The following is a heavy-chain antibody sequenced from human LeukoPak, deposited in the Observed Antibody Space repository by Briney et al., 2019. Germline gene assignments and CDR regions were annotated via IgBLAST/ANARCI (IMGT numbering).Heavy chain of an antibody. V-gene: IGHV1-2*02. D-gene: IGHD3-3*01. CDR2: INPNSGGT. CDR3: ARDRLLEDREYNYYYYMDV. CDR1: GYTFTGYY. Sequence: ASVKVSCKASGYTFTGYYMHWVRQAPGQGLEWMGWINPNSGGTNYAQKFQGRVTMTRDTSISTAYMELSRLRSDDTAVYYCARDRLLEDREYNYYYYMDVWGKGTTVTVSS. J-gene: IGHJ6*03.